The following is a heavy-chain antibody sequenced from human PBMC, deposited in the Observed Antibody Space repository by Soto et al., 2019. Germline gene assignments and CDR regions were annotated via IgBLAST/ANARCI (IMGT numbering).Heavy chain of an antibody. J-gene: IGHJ4*02. CDR2: ISGSGGST. Sequence: GVSLRLSCAASGFTFSSYAMSWVRQAPGKGLEWVSAISGSGGSTYYADSVKGRFTISRDNSKNTLYLQMNSLRAEDTAVHYCAKVWKGQWLVHYWGQGTLVTVSS. CDR1: GFTFSSYA. V-gene: IGHV3-23*01. CDR3: AKVWKGQWLVHY. D-gene: IGHD6-19*01.